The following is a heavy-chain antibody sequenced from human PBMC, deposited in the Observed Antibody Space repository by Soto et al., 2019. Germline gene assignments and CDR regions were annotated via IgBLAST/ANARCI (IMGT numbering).Heavy chain of an antibody. Sequence: ASVKVSCKASGYTFTRYYIHWVRQAPGQGLEWMGIINPSGGRTSYSQKFQGRVTMTRDMSTSTVYMELGSLKSEDTAVYYCARDEAVKAAIFHYGMDVWGQGTTVTGSS. CDR1: GYTFTRYY. CDR3: ARDEAVKAAIFHYGMDV. J-gene: IGHJ6*02. CDR2: INPSGGRT. V-gene: IGHV1-46*01. D-gene: IGHD2-2*02.